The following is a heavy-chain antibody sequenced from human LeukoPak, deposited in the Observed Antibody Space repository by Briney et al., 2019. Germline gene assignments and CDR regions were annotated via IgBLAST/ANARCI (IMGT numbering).Heavy chain of an antibody. Sequence: GGSLRLSCAASGLTFSSYSMNWVRQAPGKGLEWVSYISSSSSTIYYADSVKGRFTISRDNAKNSLYLRMNSLRAEDTAVYYCARAVAATWDYYYYCMDVWGKGTTVTVSS. D-gene: IGHD6-19*01. CDR2: ISSSSSTI. CDR1: GLTFSSYS. CDR3: ARAVAATWDYYYYCMDV. J-gene: IGHJ6*03. V-gene: IGHV3-48*01.